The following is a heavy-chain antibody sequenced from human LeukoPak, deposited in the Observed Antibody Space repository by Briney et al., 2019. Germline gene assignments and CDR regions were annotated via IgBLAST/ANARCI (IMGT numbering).Heavy chain of an antibody. J-gene: IGHJ3*02. V-gene: IGHV4-59*01. D-gene: IGHD3-22*01. Sequence: SETLSLTCTFSGGSISGYYWTWIRQTPGKGLEGLEWIALIHYNGRTRYNPSLQSRVTISLDTSNNLFFLHLRSVTAADTAMYFCARLLDYDNSGDPDTFDIWGQGTMVTVSS. CDR2: IHYNGRT. CDR3: ARLLDYDNSGDPDTFDI. CDR1: GGSISGYY.